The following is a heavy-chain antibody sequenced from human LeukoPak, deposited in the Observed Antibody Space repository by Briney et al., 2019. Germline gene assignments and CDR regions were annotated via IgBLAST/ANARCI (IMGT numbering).Heavy chain of an antibody. Sequence: PGGSLRLSCAGSGFTVSSNYMSWVRQAPGKGLEWVSVIYSSDTTYYADSVKGRFTISRDNSKNTLYLQMNSLRAEDTAVYYCASHYDTSGYHYFDFWGQGTRVTVSS. CDR2: IYSSDTT. CDR3: ASHYDTSGYHYFDF. CDR1: GFTVSSNY. V-gene: IGHV3-66*04. D-gene: IGHD3-22*01. J-gene: IGHJ4*02.